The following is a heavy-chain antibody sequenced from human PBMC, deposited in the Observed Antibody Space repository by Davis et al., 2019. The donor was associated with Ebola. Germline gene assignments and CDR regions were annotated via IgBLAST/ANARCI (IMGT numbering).Heavy chain of an antibody. CDR2: INPNSGGT. D-gene: IGHD1-26*01. J-gene: IGHJ4*02. CDR1: GYTFTGYY. Sequence: ASVKVSCKASGYTFTGYYMHWVRQAPGQGLEWMGWINPNSGGTNYAQKFQGRVTMTTDTSTNTAYMDLRSLRSDDTAVYYCARQSSGSYYSSFDYWGQGTLVTVSS. V-gene: IGHV1-2*02. CDR3: ARQSSGSYYSSFDY.